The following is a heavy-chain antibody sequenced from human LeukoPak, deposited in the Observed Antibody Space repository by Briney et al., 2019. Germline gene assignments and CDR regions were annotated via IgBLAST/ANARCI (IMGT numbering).Heavy chain of an antibody. CDR1: GGSFSGYY. V-gene: IGHV4-34*01. D-gene: IGHD5-18*01. Sequence: SETLSLTCAVYGGSFSGYYWSWIRQPPGKGLERIGEINHSGSTNYNPSLKSRVTISVDTSKNQFSLKLSSVTAADTAVYYCARVQLWSPYYYHGMDVWGKGTTVTVSS. J-gene: IGHJ6*04. CDR2: INHSGST. CDR3: ARVQLWSPYYYHGMDV.